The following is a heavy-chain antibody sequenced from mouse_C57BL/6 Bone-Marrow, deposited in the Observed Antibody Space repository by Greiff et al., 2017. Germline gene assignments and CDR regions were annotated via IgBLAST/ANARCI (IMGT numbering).Heavy chain of an antibody. CDR2: IDPETGGT. J-gene: IGHJ3*01. CDR3: TRGWGWLLWFAY. Sequence: QVQLKESGAELVRPGASVTLSCKASGYTFTDYEMHWVKQTPVHGLEWIGAIDPETGGTAYNQKFKGKAILTADKSSSTAYMELRSLTSEDSAVXYCTRGWGWLLWFAYWGQGTLVTVSA. CDR1: GYTFTDYE. D-gene: IGHD2-3*01. V-gene: IGHV1-15*01.